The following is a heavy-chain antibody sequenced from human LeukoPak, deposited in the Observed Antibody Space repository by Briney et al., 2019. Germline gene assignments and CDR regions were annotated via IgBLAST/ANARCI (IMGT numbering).Heavy chain of an antibody. D-gene: IGHD5-12*01. CDR3: ARDSGYDLGYFDY. CDR1: GGTFSSYA. J-gene: IGHJ4*02. Sequence: SVKVSCKASGGTFSSYAISWVRQAPGQGLEWMGRIIPIFGTANYAQKVQGRVTITTDESTSTAYMELSSLRSEDTAVYYCARDSGYDLGYFDYWGQGTLVTVSS. V-gene: IGHV1-69*05. CDR2: IIPIFGTA.